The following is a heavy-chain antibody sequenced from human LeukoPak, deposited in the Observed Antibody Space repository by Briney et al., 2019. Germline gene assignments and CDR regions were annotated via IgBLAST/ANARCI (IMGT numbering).Heavy chain of an antibody. V-gene: IGHV3-21*04. Sequence: GGSLRLSCAASGFTFSSDSMNWVRQAPGKGLEWVPSISGSSSYIYYADSGKGRFTISRDNSKNTLYLQMNSLRAEDTAVYYCARGRLTLNYYYYYMDVWGKGTTVTVSS. CDR2: ISGSSSYI. CDR3: ARGRLTLNYYYYYMDV. D-gene: IGHD2-15*01. J-gene: IGHJ6*03. CDR1: GFTFSSDS.